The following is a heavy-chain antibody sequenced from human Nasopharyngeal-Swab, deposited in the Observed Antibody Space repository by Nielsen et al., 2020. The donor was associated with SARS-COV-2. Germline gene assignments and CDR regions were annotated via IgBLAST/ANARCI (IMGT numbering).Heavy chain of an antibody. CDR1: GFTFNNYN. Sequence: GESLKISCEASGFTFNNYNFNWVRQAPGKGLKWVSSISSSSSYIYYADSVKGRFTISRDNAKNSLYLQMNSLRAEDTAVYYCARDGLDYDFWSAYFMDVWGQGTTVTVSS. CDR3: ARDGLDYDFWSAYFMDV. D-gene: IGHD3-3*01. V-gene: IGHV3-21*01. CDR2: ISSSSSYI. J-gene: IGHJ6*02.